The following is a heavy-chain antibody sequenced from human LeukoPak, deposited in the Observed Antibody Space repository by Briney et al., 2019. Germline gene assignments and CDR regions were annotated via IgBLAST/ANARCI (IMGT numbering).Heavy chain of an antibody. V-gene: IGHV4-61*01. Sequence: SKTLSLTCTVSGGSVSSDSDYWSVIRQPPGKRLEWIAYIYYSGATNYNPSLKSRVTILIDTSKNQFSLKLSSVTAADTAVYYCASRRLKGAFDIWGQGTMVTVSS. CDR2: IYYSGAT. J-gene: IGHJ3*02. CDR1: GGSVSSDSDY. CDR3: ASRRLKGAFDI. D-gene: IGHD3-16*01.